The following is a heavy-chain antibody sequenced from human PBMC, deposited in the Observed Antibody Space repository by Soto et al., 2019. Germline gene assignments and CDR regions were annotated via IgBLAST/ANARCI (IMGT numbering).Heavy chain of an antibody. Sequence: QDQLVQSGAEVKKPGASVKISCEASGYTFTSHAISWVRQAPGQGLEWLGWISTYNSRTHYAQKVQGRVTMTTDTSTSTAYLDLRSLTLDDTAVYYCARARYCASPSCYKHYYYGMDTWGQGTTVTVSS. D-gene: IGHD2-2*02. CDR1: GYTFTSHA. CDR3: ARARYCASPSCYKHYYYGMDT. J-gene: IGHJ6*02. CDR2: ISTYNSRT. V-gene: IGHV1-18*04.